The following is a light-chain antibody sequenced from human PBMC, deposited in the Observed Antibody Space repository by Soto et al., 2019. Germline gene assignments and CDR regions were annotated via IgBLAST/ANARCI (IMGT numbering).Light chain of an antibody. Sequence: DIPMTQSPAAPSASVGNRVTITCRASQTISSWWAWYQQKPGQAPKLLIYKASTLKSGVPSRCSGSGSGTEFTLTISSLQPDDFATYYCQHYNSYSEAFGQGTKVDI. V-gene: IGKV1-5*03. CDR2: KAS. CDR3: QHYNSYSEA. J-gene: IGKJ1*01. CDR1: QTISSW.